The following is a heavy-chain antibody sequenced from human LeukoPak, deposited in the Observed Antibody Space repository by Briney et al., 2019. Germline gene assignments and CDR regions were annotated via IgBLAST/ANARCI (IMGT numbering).Heavy chain of an antibody. CDR2: ISAYNGNT. CDR1: GYTFTSYG. J-gene: IGHJ6*02. D-gene: IGHD2-2*02. V-gene: IGHV1-18*01. CDR3: AREGYCSSTSCYTRYYYYGMDV. Sequence: GASVTVSFTASGYTFTSYGISWVRQAPGQGLEWMGWISAYNGNTNYAQKLQGRVTMTTDTSTSTAYMELRSLRSDDTAVYYCAREGYCSSTSCYTRYYYYGMDVWGQGTTVTVSS.